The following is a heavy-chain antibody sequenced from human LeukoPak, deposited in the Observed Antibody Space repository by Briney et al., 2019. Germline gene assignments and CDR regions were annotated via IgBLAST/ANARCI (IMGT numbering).Heavy chain of an antibody. CDR1: GYTFTGYY. CDR2: TNPNSGGT. J-gene: IGHJ4*02. CDR3: ARPYTTLADFDY. V-gene: IGHV1-2*02. D-gene: IGHD2-2*02. Sequence: ASVKVSCKASGYTFTGYYMHWVRQAPGQGLEWMGWTNPNSGGTEYGQKFQGRVTMTRDTSISTAYMELSRLRSDDTAVYYCARPYTTLADFDYWGQGTLVTVSS.